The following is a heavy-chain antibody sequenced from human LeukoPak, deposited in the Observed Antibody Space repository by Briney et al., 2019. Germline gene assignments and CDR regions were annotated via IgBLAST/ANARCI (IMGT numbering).Heavy chain of an antibody. Sequence: GGSLRLSCTTSGFTFSDYVLTWVRQAPGKGLEWVSAISGRGGSTYYADSVKGRFTISRDNSKNTLYLQMNSLRAEDTAVYYCAKDPGGDQCAFDYWGQGTLVTVSS. CDR3: AKDPGGDQCAFDY. J-gene: IGHJ4*02. V-gene: IGHV3-23*01. CDR2: ISGRGGST. CDR1: GFTFSDYV. D-gene: IGHD3-16*01.